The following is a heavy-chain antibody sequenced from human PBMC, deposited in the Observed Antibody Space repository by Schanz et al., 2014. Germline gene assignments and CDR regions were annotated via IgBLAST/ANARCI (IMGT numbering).Heavy chain of an antibody. CDR1: GFTFSSYA. V-gene: IGHV3-11*05. CDR3: ARDRGYCSGGSCLAFDY. CDR2: ISGTTTYT. D-gene: IGHD2-15*01. J-gene: IGHJ4*02. Sequence: QVQLVESGGGVVQPGRSLRLSCAASGFTFSSYAMSWVRQAPGKGLEWVSYISGTTTYTNYADSVKGRFTISRDNAKNSLYLQMNSLRAEDTAVYYCARDRGYCSGGSCLAFDYWGQGTLVTVSS.